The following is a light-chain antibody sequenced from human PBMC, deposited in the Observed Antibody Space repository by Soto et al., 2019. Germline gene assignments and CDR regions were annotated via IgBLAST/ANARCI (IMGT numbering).Light chain of an antibody. CDR3: QQSYSTRWT. V-gene: IGKV1-39*01. J-gene: IGKJ1*01. CDR2: AAS. CDR1: QSISSY. Sequence: DIQMTQSPSSLSASVGDRVTITCRASQSISSYLNWYPQKPGKAPKLLIYAASSLQSGVPSRFSGSGSGTDFTLTISSLQPEDFATYYCQQSYSTRWTFGQGTKVDIK.